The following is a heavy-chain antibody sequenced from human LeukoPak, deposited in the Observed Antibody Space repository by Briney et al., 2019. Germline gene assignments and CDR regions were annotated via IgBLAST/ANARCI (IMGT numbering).Heavy chain of an antibody. CDR2: ILYSGST. Sequence: SETLSLTCIVSGGSISSTSYWGWIRQPPGKGLQWIGTILYSGSTFYNPSLKCRITISVDTSKNQFSLKLSSVTAADTAVYYCARMGSYRYLAYFDYWGQGTLVTVSS. V-gene: IGHV4-39*01. D-gene: IGHD3-16*02. CDR3: ARMGSYRYLAYFDY. J-gene: IGHJ4*02. CDR1: GGSISSTSY.